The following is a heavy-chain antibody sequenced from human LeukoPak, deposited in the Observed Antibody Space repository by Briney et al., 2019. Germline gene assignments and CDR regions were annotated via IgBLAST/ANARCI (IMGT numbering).Heavy chain of an antibody. J-gene: IGHJ4*02. Sequence: GGSLRLSCAASGFTFSTSAMNWVRQAPGKGLEWVSAISTSGASTYYADSVKGRFSISRDNSRNTLYLQMNSLRAEDTAVFYRARAIVGATTRSFDYWGQGTLVTVSS. CDR1: GFTFSTSA. D-gene: IGHD1-26*01. CDR3: ARAIVGATTRSFDY. CDR2: ISTSGAST. V-gene: IGHV3-23*01.